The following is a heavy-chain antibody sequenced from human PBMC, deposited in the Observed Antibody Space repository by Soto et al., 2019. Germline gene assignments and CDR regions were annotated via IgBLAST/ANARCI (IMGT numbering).Heavy chain of an antibody. J-gene: IGHJ4*02. D-gene: IGHD2-2*01. CDR3: AKDFYTVRVPAAPRPHYFDF. CDR2: LSFDGTSK. Sequence: QVQLVESGGGVVQPGRSLRLSCAASGFTFSNYDMHWVRQAPGEGLEWLAVLSFDGTSKNYADSVKGRFTISRDNSKNTLFLQMNSLRTEDTAVYFCAKDFYTVRVPAAPRPHYFDFWGPGTLVTVSS. CDR1: GFTFSNYD. V-gene: IGHV3-30*18.